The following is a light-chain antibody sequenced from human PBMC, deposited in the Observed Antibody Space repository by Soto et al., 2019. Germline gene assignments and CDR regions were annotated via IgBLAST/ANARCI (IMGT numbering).Light chain of an antibody. CDR2: YDS. CDR1: NIGSKS. CDR3: QVWDSSSDPLYV. J-gene: IGLJ1*01. Sequence: SYELTQPPSVSVAPGKTARITCGGNNIGSKSVHWYQQKPGQAPVLVIYYDSDRPSGIPERFSGSNSGNTATLTISRVEAGDEADYYCQVWDSSSDPLYVFGTGTKLTVL. V-gene: IGLV3-21*04.